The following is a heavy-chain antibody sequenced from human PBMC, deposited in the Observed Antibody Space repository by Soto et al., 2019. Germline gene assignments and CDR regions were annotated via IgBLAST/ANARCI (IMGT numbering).Heavy chain of an antibody. CDR2: MAYGGGS. CDR1: GASIRSSSYS. Sequence: QLQLQESGPGLVRPSETLSLTCVVSGASIRSSSYSWGWIRQPPGKGLEWIGSMAYGGGSYYNPSLKSGVTISADTSMNQISLKMSSVTAAETAVYYCARHRRERVLGALYHYYGMDVWGQGTPVTVSS. J-gene: IGHJ6*02. CDR3: ARHRRERVLGALYHYYGMDV. V-gene: IGHV4-39*01. D-gene: IGHD3-10*01.